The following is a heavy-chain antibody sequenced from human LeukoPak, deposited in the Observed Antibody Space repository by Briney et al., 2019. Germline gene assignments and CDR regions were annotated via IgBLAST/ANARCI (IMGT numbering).Heavy chain of an antibody. CDR2: IYYSGST. CDR1: GGSISSSSYY. D-gene: IGHD2-21*02. CDR3: ARALGVTLDY. J-gene: IGHJ4*02. Sequence: SETLSLTCTVSGGSISSSSYYWGWIRQPPGKGLEWIVSIYYSGSTYYNPSLKSRVTISVDTSKNQFSLKLSSVTAADTAVYYCARALGVTLDYWGQGTLVTVSS. V-gene: IGHV4-39*07.